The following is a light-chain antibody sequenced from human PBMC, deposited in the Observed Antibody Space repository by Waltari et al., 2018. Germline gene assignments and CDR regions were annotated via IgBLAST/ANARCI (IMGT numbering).Light chain of an antibody. CDR3: ISYAGNNKYV. J-gene: IGLJ1*01. CDR1: SSDVGAYNY. Sequence: QSALTQPPSASGSPGQSVTISCTGTSSDVGAYNYVSWYQQYPDKAPNLMIYDVTKRPSGVPDRVSGAKSGNTASLTVSGLQAEDEADYYCISYAGNNKYVLGAGTKVTVL. CDR2: DVT. V-gene: IGLV2-8*01.